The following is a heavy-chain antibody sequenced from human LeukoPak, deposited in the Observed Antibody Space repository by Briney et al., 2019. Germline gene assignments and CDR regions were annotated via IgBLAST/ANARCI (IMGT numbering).Heavy chain of an antibody. CDR3: AKSGYSRFDY. V-gene: IGHV3-23*01. Sequence: PGGSLRLSCAASGFTFSSYAMSWVRQAPGKGLDWVSAYSGSGGDTYYADSVKGRFTISRDNSKNTLYLQMNSLRAEDTAVYYCAKSGYSRFDYWGQGTLVTVSS. CDR2: YSGSGGDT. J-gene: IGHJ4*02. D-gene: IGHD5-24*01. CDR1: GFTFSSYA.